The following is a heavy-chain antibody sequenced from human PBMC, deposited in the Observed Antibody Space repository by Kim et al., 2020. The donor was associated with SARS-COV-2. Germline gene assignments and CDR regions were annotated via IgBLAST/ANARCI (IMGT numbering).Heavy chain of an antibody. J-gene: IGHJ6*02. Sequence: GGSLRLSCAASGFTFSSYGMHWVRQAPGKGLEWVAVISYDGSNKYYADSVKGRFTISRDNSKNTLYLQMNSLRAEDTAVYYCAKDGSFGPYSGSYPTSYYYGMDVWGQGTTVTVSS. CDR2: ISYDGSNK. V-gene: IGHV3-30*18. CDR1: GFTFSSYG. CDR3: AKDGSFGPYSGSYPTSYYYGMDV. D-gene: IGHD1-26*01.